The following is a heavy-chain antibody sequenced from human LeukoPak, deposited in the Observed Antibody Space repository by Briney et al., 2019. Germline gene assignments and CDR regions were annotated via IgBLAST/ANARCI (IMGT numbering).Heavy chain of an antibody. V-gene: IGHV4-34*01. CDR1: GGSFSGYY. Sequence: SETLSLTCAVYGGSFSGYYWSWIRQPPGKGLEWIGDINHSGSTNYNPSLKSRVTISVDTPKNQFSLKLSSVTAADTAVYYCAREGAAAGRNFDYWGQGTLVTVSS. J-gene: IGHJ4*02. D-gene: IGHD6-13*01. CDR3: AREGAAAGRNFDY. CDR2: INHSGST.